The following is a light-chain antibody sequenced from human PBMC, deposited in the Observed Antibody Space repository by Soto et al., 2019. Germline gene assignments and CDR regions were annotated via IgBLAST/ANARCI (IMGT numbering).Light chain of an antibody. CDR3: QQSYSAPYT. V-gene: IGKV1-39*01. J-gene: IGKJ2*01. CDR2: TTS. CDR1: QGITNY. Sequence: DIQMTQSPSSLSASVGDRVTITCRTSQGITNYLNWYQHRPGKAPKLLIYTTSSLQGGVPSRFSGSGSGTDFTLTISSLQPEDFATYYCQQSYSAPYTFGQGTKLEIK.